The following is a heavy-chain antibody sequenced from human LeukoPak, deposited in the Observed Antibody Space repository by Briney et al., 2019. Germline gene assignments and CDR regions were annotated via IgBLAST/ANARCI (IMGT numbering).Heavy chain of an antibody. CDR3: ARDSSAYYYGMDV. V-gene: IGHV3-30*03. J-gene: IGHJ6*02. CDR1: GFTFSTYG. D-gene: IGHD2-2*01. Sequence: GGSLRLSCAASGFTFSTYGTHWVCQAPGKGLESVAVISHDGSSKYYADSVKGRFTISRDNSKNTLYLQMNSLRAADTAVYYCARDSSAYYYGMDVWGQGTTVTVSS. CDR2: ISHDGSSK.